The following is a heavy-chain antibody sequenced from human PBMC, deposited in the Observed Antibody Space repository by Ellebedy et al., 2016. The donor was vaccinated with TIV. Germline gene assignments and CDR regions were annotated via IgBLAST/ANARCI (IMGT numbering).Heavy chain of an antibody. Sequence: GESLKISXGASGFNISDEYMNWVRQVPGKGLEWVSVIHSRGSVFYAESVQGRFMFSREISKNTLYLQMNSLRRDDTAVYYCVRSEYGGLSTAFDVWGQGALVTVSS. J-gene: IGHJ3*01. CDR2: IHSRGSV. CDR1: GFNISDEY. V-gene: IGHV3-53*01. CDR3: VRSEYGGLSTAFDV. D-gene: IGHD2-15*01.